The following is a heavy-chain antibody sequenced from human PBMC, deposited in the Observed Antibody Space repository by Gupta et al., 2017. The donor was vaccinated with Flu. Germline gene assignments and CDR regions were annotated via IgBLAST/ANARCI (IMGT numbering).Heavy chain of an antibody. V-gene: IGHV3-33*01. D-gene: IGHD2-15*01. CDR2: IWYDGSNK. CDR1: GFTFSSYG. Sequence: QVQLVESGGGVVQPGRSLRLSCAASGFTFSSYGMHWVRQAPGKGLEWVAVIWYDGSNKYYADSVKGRFTISRDNSKNTLYLQMNSLRAEDTAVYYCARERINTGYCSGGSCLYYYYGMDVWGQGTTVTVSS. J-gene: IGHJ6*02. CDR3: ARERINTGYCSGGSCLYYYYGMDV.